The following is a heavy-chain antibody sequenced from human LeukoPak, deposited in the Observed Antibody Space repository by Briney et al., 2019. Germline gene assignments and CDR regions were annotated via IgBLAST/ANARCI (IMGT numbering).Heavy chain of an antibody. D-gene: IGHD2-2*01. CDR1: GYTFTCYY. J-gene: IGHJ5*02. CDR2: INPNSGGT. Sequence: ASVKVSCKASGYTFTCYYMHWVRQAPGQGLEWMGWINPNSGGTNYAQKFQGRVTMTRDTSISTAYMELSRLRSDDTAVYYCARDLAYCSSTSCYPWGQGTLVTVSS. V-gene: IGHV1-2*02. CDR3: ARDLAYCSSTSCYP.